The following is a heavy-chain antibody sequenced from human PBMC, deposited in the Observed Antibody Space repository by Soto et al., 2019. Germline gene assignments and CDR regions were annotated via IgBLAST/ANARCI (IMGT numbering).Heavy chain of an antibody. J-gene: IGHJ5*02. Sequence: PGGSLRLSCAASGGTFSSYGMHWVRQAPGKGLEWVAVIWYDGSNKYYADSVKGRFTISRDNAKNSLYLQMNSLRAEDTAVYYCARHPERIAEIGWFDPWGQGTLVTVSS. V-gene: IGHV3-33*08. CDR2: IWYDGSNK. D-gene: IGHD6-13*01. CDR3: ARHPERIAEIGWFDP. CDR1: GGTFSSYG.